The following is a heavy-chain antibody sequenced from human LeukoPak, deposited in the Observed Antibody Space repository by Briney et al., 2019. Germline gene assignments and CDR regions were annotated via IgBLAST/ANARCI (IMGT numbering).Heavy chain of an antibody. Sequence: SETLSLTCAVSGYSISSGYYWGWIRQPPGKRLEWIGSIYHSGSTYYKPSLQRRVTMSIDTSKNPFSLELSPVTAADTAVYYCARLIAAPEVGWFDPWGQGTLVTVSS. D-gene: IGHD6-13*01. CDR2: IYHSGST. J-gene: IGHJ5*02. V-gene: IGHV4-38-2*01. CDR1: GYSISSGYY. CDR3: ARLIAAPEVGWFDP.